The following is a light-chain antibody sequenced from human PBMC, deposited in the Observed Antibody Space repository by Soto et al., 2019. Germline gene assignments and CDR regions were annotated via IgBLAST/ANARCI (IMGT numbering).Light chain of an antibody. V-gene: IGLV1-44*01. CDR1: SSNIGSNL. CDR2: NNN. CDR3: ALWDDSLNGLRV. J-gene: IGLJ3*02. Sequence: QSVLTQPPSASGTPGQTVTISFSGSSSNIGSNLVNWYQLLPGTTPRLLIYNNNQRPSAVPDRFSGSKSGTSASLAISGLQSEDEGDYFCALWDDSLNGLRVFGGGTKLTVL.